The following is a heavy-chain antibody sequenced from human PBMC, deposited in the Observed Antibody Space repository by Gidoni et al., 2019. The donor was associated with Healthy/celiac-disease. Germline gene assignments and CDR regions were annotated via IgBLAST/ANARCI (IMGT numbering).Heavy chain of an antibody. J-gene: IGHJ4*02. Sequence: EVQLLESGGGLVQPGGSLRCSCAASGFTFSSYAMSWVLQAQGKGLEWLSDISGSGGSTYDAYSVKGRFTISRDNSKNTLYLQMNSLRAEDTAVYYCAKGASGDYGEIDYWGQGTLVTVSS. V-gene: IGHV3-23*01. CDR2: ISGSGGST. D-gene: IGHD4-17*01. CDR3: AKGASGDYGEIDY. CDR1: GFTFSSYA.